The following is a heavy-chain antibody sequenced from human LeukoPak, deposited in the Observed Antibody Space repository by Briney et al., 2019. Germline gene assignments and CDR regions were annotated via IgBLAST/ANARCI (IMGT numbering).Heavy chain of an antibody. J-gene: IGHJ6*02. Sequence: GASVKVSCKASGYTFAGYYMHWVRQAPGQGLEWMGWISAYNGNTNYAQKLQGRVTMTTDTSTSTAYMELRSLRSDDTAVYYCARSNYDFWSGYIYYYYGMDVWGQGTTVTVSS. CDR2: ISAYNGNT. D-gene: IGHD3-3*01. CDR1: GYTFAGYY. CDR3: ARSNYDFWSGYIYYYYGMDV. V-gene: IGHV1-18*04.